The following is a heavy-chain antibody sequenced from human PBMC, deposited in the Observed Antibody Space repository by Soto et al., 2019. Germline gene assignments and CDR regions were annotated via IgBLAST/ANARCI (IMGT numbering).Heavy chain of an antibody. CDR3: ARAPLTAFFSAFGMDV. J-gene: IGHJ6*02. CDR2: IYYSGST. CDR1: GVSISSGDYY. D-gene: IGHD3-3*02. Sequence: SETLSLTCTVSGVSISSGDYYWNWIRQRPGKGLEWIGYIYYSGSTYYNPSLKSRVTISVDASRNQFSLKLSSVTAADTAVFYCARAPLTAFFSAFGMDVWGQETTVTVSS. V-gene: IGHV4-31*03.